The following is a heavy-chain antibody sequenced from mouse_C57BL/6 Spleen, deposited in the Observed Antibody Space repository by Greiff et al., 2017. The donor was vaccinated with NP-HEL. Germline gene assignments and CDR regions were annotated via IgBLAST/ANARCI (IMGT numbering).Heavy chain of an antibody. Sequence: QVQLQQPGAELVKPGASVKLSCKASGYTFTSYWMQWVKQRPGQGLEWIGEIDPSDSYTNYNQKFKGKATLTVDTSSSTAYMQLSSLTSEDSAVYYCARRDSGAMDYWGQGTSVTVSS. CDR1: GYTFTSYW. J-gene: IGHJ4*01. CDR3: ARRDSGAMDY. V-gene: IGHV1-50*01. CDR2: IDPSDSYT. D-gene: IGHD3-1*01.